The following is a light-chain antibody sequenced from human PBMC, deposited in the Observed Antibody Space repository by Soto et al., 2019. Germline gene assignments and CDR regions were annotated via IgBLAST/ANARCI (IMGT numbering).Light chain of an antibody. CDR1: NSDVGAYDD. CDR3: SSYTSSNSLL. Sequence: QCALTQPASVSGSPGQSLTISCTGSNSDVGAYDDVSWYHQPPGKAPKLLIYNVRDRPSGVSNRFSGSKSANTASLTISGLQADDEGDFYCSSYTSSNSLLFGGGTKLTVL. V-gene: IGLV2-14*01. J-gene: IGLJ2*01. CDR2: NVR.